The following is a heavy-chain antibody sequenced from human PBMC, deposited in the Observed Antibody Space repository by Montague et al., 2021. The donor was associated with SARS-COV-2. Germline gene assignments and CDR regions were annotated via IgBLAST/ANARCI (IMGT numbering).Heavy chain of an antibody. V-gene: IGHV3-53*04. CDR1: GFSVSSNY. CDR3: ARYPWYYGSGQ. CDR2: LYIDGRP. J-gene: IGHJ4*02. D-gene: IGHD3-10*01. Sequence: LRLSFSASGFSVSSNYMTWIRQAPGRGLEWVSTLYIDGRPFYTDSVKGRFTISRHISQNTLYLQMNSLRAEDTAVYYCARYPWYYGSGQWGQGTLVTVSS.